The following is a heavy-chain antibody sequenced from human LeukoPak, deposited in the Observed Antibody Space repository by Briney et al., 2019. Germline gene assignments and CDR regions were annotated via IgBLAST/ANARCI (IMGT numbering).Heavy chain of an antibody. CDR3: AKGSSGYFLDL. CDR2: ISNDGGGT. V-gene: IGHV3-23*01. Sequence: GGSLRLSCAASGFIFNNYGLTWVRQAPGKGLEWVSAISNDGGGTTYADFVKGRFTISRDNSKNTLFLQMNNLRADDTALYYCAKGSSGYFLDLWGQGTLVTVSS. CDR1: GFIFNNYG. D-gene: IGHD3-22*01. J-gene: IGHJ5*02.